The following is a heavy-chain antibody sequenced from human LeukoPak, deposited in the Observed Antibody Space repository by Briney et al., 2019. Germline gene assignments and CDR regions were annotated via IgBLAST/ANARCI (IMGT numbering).Heavy chain of an antibody. V-gene: IGHV1-58*02. D-gene: IGHD6-6*01. J-gene: IGHJ3*02. CDR3: ARVLYSSSPAPIDAFDI. CDR2: IVVGSGNT. Sequence: GTSVKDSCKASGFTFTSSAMQWVRQARGQRLEWIGWIVVGSGNTNYAQKFQERPTITRDMSTSTAYMELSSLSSEDTAVYYCARVLYSSSPAPIDAFDIWGQGTMVTVSS. CDR1: GFTFTSSA.